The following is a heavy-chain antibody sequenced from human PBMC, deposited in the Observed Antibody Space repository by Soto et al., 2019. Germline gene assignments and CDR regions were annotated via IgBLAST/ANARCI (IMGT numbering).Heavy chain of an antibody. CDR3: ARDGVGPFDY. V-gene: IGHV4-59*02. CDR1: GGSVSSYQ. J-gene: IGHJ4*02. Sequence: SETLSLTCTISGGSVSSYQWSWIRRPPGKGLEWIGLTSYSGNTVYNPSLKSRVAFSVDTSKNHFSLTLTSVTAADTAVYYCARDGVGPFDYWGQGTLVTVSS. D-gene: IGHD1-26*01. CDR2: TSYSGNT.